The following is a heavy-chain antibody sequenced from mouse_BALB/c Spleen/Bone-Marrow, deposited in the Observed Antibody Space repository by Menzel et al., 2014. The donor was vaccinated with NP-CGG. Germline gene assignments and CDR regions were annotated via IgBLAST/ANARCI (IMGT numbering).Heavy chain of an antibody. V-gene: IGHV1-14*01. Sequence: EVKLQESGPELVKPGASVKMSCKASGYTFTSYVMHWVKQKSGQGLEWIGYINPYNDGTKYNEKFKGKATLTSDKSSSTAYMELSSLTSEDSAVYYCARSMIGNYFDCWGQGTTLTVSS. CDR1: GYTFTSYV. D-gene: IGHD2-4*01. CDR2: INPYNDGT. CDR3: ARSMIGNYFDC. J-gene: IGHJ2*01.